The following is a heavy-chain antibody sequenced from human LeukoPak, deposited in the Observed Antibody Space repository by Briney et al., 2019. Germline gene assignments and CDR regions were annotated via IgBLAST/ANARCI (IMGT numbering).Heavy chain of an antibody. V-gene: IGHV4-59*01. Sequence: SETLSLTCTVSGGSISGYYWSWIRQPPGKGLEWIGYIYYSGSTNYNPSLKSRVTISVDTSKNQFSLKLSSVTAADTAVYYCARSVGGDSSGYPPSYWGQGTLVTVSS. J-gene: IGHJ4*02. CDR2: IYYSGST. CDR1: GGSISGYY. D-gene: IGHD3-22*01. CDR3: ARSVGGDSSGYPPSY.